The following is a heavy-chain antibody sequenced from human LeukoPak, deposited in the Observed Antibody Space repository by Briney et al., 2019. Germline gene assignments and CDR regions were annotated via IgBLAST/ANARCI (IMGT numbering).Heavy chain of an antibody. CDR2: IYFSGRT. Sequence: TSETLSLTCSVSGDSVSRSYSYRDWIRQPPGKGLERIGTIYFSGRTYYSPSLKSRVTMSVDPSNNQFSLNLRSVTAADTAVYYCARRRYYDGSGYLEWGQGTLLSVSS. CDR1: GDSVSRSYSY. V-gene: IGHV4-39*01. CDR3: ARRRYYDGSGYLE. J-gene: IGHJ1*01. D-gene: IGHD3-22*01.